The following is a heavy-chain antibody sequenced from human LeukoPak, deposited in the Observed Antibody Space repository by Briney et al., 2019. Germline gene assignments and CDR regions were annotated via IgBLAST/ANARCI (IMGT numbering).Heavy chain of an antibody. CDR1: GGSISSGGYY. J-gene: IGHJ4*02. D-gene: IGHD2-15*01. V-gene: IGHV4-31*03. CDR2: IYYSGST. Sequence: PSETLSLTCTVSGGSISSGGYYWSWIRQHPGKGLEWIGYIYYSGSTYYNPSLKSRVTISVDTSKNQFSLKLSSVTAADTAVYYCAREACSGGSCYYVYWGQGTLVTVSS. CDR3: AREACSGGSCYYVY.